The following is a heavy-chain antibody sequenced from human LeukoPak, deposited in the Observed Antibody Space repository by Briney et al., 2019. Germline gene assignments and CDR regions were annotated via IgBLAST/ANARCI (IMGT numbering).Heavy chain of an antibody. V-gene: IGHV3-21*01. D-gene: IGHD3-22*01. CDR1: GFTFSSYW. J-gene: IGHJ4*02. CDR3: ARGQGSGYLYYFDY. Sequence: GGSLRLSCAASGFTFSSYWMSWVRQAPGKGLEWVSSISSSSSYIYYADSVKGRFTISRDNAKNSLYLQMNSLRAEDTAVYYCARGQGSGYLYYFDYWGQGTLVTVSS. CDR2: ISSSSSYI.